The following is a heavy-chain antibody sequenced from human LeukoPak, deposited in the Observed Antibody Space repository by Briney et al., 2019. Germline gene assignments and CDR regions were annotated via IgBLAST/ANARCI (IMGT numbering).Heavy chain of an antibody. CDR3: ARENFVRQQQLCWFDP. J-gene: IGHJ5*02. Sequence: SETLSLTCTVSGGSISSGGYYWSWIRQHPGTGLEWIGYIYYSGSTYYNPSLKSRVTISVDTSKNQFSLKLSSVTAADTAVYYCARENFVRQQQLCWFDPWGQGTLVTVSS. CDR1: GGSISSGGYY. D-gene: IGHD6-13*01. CDR2: IYYSGST. V-gene: IGHV4-31*03.